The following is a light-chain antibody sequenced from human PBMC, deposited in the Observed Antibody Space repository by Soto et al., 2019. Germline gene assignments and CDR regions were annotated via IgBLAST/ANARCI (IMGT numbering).Light chain of an antibody. CDR3: DSYTSSSSYA. CDR2: DVS. V-gene: IGLV2-14*01. J-gene: IGLJ1*01. CDR1: GSDVGAYRY. Sequence: QSVLTQPASVSGSPGQSITISCTGTGSDVGAYRYVSWYQQHPGQAPKLISYDVSNRPSGVSDRFSGSKSGNTASLTISGLQSGDEADYYCDSYTSSSSYAFGTGTKVTVL.